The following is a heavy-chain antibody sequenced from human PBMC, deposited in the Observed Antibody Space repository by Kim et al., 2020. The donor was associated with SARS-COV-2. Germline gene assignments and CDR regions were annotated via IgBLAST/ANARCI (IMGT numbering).Heavy chain of an antibody. CDR1: GGSISSGDYY. Sequence: SETLSLTCTVSGGSISSGDYYWSWIRQPPGKGLEWIGYIYYSGSTYYNPSLKSRVTISVDTSKNQFSLKLSSVTAADTAVYYCARLRFLEWLTPYYFDYWGQGTLVTVSS. CDR2: IYYSGST. V-gene: IGHV4-30-4*01. CDR3: ARLRFLEWLTPYYFDY. J-gene: IGHJ4*02. D-gene: IGHD3-3*01.